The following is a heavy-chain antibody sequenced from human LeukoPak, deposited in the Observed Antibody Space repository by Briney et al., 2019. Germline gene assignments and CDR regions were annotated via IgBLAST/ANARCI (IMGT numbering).Heavy chain of an antibody. D-gene: IGHD3-3*01. V-gene: IGHV3-23*01. J-gene: IGHJ5*02. CDR3: AKDDAFITVFGMAIAPFDP. CDR1: GFTFNNYA. Sequence: GGSLRLSCVASGFTFNNYAMSWVRQAPGRGLEWVSAISAGGDNTYYADSVRGRFTLSRDKSKNTLFLQMKGLRADDTALYYCAKDDAFITVFGMAIAPFDPWGQGSLVTVSS. CDR2: ISAGGDNT.